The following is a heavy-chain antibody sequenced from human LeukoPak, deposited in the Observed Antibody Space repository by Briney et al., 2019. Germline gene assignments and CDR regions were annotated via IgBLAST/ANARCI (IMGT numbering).Heavy chain of an antibody. CDR2: ISAYNGNT. Sequence: ASVKVSCKAPGYTFTTYGFSWVRQAPGQGLEWIGWISAYNGNTDYAQKFQGWVTMTRDTSISTAYMELSRLRSDDTAVYYCARGPFFRSAFDIWGQGTMVTVSS. V-gene: IGHV1-18*01. CDR3: ARGPFFRSAFDI. J-gene: IGHJ3*02. CDR1: GYTFTTYG. D-gene: IGHD3-3*02.